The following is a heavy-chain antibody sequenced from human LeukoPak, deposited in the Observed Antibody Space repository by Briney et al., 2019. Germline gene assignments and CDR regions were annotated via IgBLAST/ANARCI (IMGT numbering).Heavy chain of an antibody. CDR3: SRVSFLGSGSFIDY. Sequence: GGSLRLSCAASGFTVSSNYMSWVRQAPGKGLEWVSVIYSGGSTYYADSVKGRFTISRDNSKSTLYLQMNSLRAEDTAVYYCSRVSFLGSGSFIDYWGQGTLVTVSS. J-gene: IGHJ4*02. CDR2: IYSGGST. CDR1: GFTVSSNY. V-gene: IGHV3-66*01. D-gene: IGHD1-26*01.